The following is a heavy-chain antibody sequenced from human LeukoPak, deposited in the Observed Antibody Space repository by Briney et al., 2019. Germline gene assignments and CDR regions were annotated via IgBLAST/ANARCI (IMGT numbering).Heavy chain of an antibody. V-gene: IGHV3-21*04. J-gene: IGHJ4*02. Sequence: GGSLRLSCAASGFTFSSYSMNWVRQAPGKRLEWVSSISSSSSYIYYADSVKGRFTISRDNAKNSLYLQMNSLRGDDTAVYYCAKGGSSWSEIDYWGQGSLVTVSS. CDR3: AKGGSSWSEIDY. CDR1: GFTFSSYS. CDR2: ISSSSSYI. D-gene: IGHD6-13*01.